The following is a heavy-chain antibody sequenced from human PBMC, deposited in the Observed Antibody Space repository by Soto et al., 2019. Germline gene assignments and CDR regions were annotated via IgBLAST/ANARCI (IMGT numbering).Heavy chain of an antibody. CDR2: TYYRSKWYN. CDR3: ARDLSIAARPRWFDP. Sequence: SQTISLTCALSGESVSRTSAAWNWIRQSQSRGLEWLGRTYYRSKWYNDYAVSVKSRITINPDTSKNQFSLQLNSVTPEDTAVYYCARDLSIAARPRWFDPWGQATLVTVSS. V-gene: IGHV6-1*01. D-gene: IGHD6-6*01. CDR1: GESVSRTSAA. J-gene: IGHJ5*02.